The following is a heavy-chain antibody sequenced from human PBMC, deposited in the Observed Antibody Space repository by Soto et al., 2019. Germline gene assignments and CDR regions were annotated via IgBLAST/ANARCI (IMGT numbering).Heavy chain of an antibody. D-gene: IGHD3-22*01. CDR2: IYYSGST. CDR1: GGSISSGDYY. Sequence: SETLSLTCTVSGGSISSGDYYWSWIRQPPGKGLEWIGYIYYSGSTYYNPSLKSRVTISVDTSKNQFSLKLSSVTAADTAVYYCARAHHYYDSSGPFYYFDYWGQGTLVTVSS. J-gene: IGHJ4*02. V-gene: IGHV4-30-4*01. CDR3: ARAHHYYDSSGPFYYFDY.